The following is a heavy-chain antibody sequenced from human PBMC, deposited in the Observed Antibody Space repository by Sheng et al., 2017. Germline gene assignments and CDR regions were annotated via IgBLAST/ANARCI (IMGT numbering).Heavy chain of an antibody. V-gene: IGHV3-30*18. J-gene: IGHJ4*02. CDR1: GFTFSSYG. CDR2: ISYDGSNK. Sequence: QVQLVESGGGVVQPGRSLRLSCAASGFTFSSYGMHWVRQAPGKGLEWVAVISYDGSNKYYADSVKGRFTISRDNSKNTLYLQMNSLRAEDTAVYYCAKDRGGLRYFDWLPDYWGQGTLVTV. D-gene: IGHD3-9*01. CDR3: AKDRGGLRYFDWLPDY.